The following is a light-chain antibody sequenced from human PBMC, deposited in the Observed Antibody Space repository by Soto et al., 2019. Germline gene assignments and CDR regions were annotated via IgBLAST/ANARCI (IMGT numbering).Light chain of an antibody. CDR1: QGISSF. Sequence: IQLTQSPSSLSASVGDRVTITCRASQGISSFLAWYQQKPGQAPKVLIYGASTLQGGGPSRFSGSGSGTDFTLANSSLQPEDFATDYCQQLNSYPLTFGGGTKVEIK. J-gene: IGKJ4*01. CDR2: GAS. CDR3: QQLNSYPLT. V-gene: IGKV1-9*01.